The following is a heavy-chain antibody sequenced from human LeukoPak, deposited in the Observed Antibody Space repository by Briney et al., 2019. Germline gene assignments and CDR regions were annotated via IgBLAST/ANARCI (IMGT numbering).Heavy chain of an antibody. J-gene: IGHJ4*02. CDR2: ISGDGVST. Sequence: GGSLRLSCAASGFTFNNCAMHWVRQAPGKGLEWVSLISGDGVSTFYDDSVKGRFTISRDNAENTLYMRMNSLRPEDTAVYYCARGYYSSSRFDSWGQGTLVTVSS. V-gene: IGHV3-43*02. CDR1: GFTFNNCA. CDR3: ARGYYSSSRFDS. D-gene: IGHD6-13*01.